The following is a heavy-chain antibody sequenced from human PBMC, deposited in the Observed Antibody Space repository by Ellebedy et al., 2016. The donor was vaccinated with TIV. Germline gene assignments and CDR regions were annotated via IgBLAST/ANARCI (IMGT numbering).Heavy chain of an antibody. CDR3: ARVSTSCYTS. D-gene: IGHD2-2*02. CDR2: ISSSSYI. V-gene: IGHV3-21*01. CDR1: GFTFSSYS. Sequence: GGSLRLSXAASGFTFSSYSMNWVRQAPGKGLEWVSSISSSSYIYYADSVKGRFTISRDNAKNSLYLQMNSLRAEDTAVYYCARVSTSCYTSWGQGTLVTVSS. J-gene: IGHJ4*02.